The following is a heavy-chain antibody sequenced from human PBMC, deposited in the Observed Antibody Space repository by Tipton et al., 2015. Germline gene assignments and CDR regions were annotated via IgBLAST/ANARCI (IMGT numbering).Heavy chain of an antibody. CDR1: GGSVSSGTYY. D-gene: IGHD4-23*01. Sequence: TLSLTCTVSGGSVSSGTYYWSWIRQPPGKGLEWIGYIFYSGSTNYNPSLKSRLTISVDTSKNQFSLEMRSVTATDTAVYYCARARGRHGGLFDSWGQGILVTVSS. CDR2: IFYSGST. V-gene: IGHV4-61*01. J-gene: IGHJ4*02. CDR3: ARARGRHGGLFDS.